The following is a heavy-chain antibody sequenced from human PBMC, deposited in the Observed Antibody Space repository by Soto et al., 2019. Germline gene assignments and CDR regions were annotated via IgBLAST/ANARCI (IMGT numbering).Heavy chain of an antibody. V-gene: IGHV4-4*02. CDR1: DGSISSYNW. CDR3: ARTFGGSCSN. J-gene: IGHJ4*02. D-gene: IGHD2-15*01. Sequence: QVQLQASGPGLVKPSGTLSLTCAVSDGSISSYNWWSWVRQPPGKGLEWIGEVFHSGSTNYNPSLKXXVXIXXDKSRNPFSLKLSSVTAADTAVYYCARTFGGSCSNWGQGSLVTVSS. CDR2: VFHSGST.